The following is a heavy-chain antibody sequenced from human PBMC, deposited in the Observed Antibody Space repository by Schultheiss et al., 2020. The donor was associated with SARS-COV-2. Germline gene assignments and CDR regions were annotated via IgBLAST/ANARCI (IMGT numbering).Heavy chain of an antibody. V-gene: IGHV4-4*02. CDR2: IYYSGST. J-gene: IGHJ4*02. D-gene: IGHD3-3*01. Sequence: SETLSLTCAVSGGSISSTNWWSWVRQPPGKGLEWIGYIYYSGSTNYNPSLKSRVTISVDTSKNQFSLKLSSVTAADTAVYYCARRLTIFGVVAFDYWGQGTLVTVSS. CDR3: ARRLTIFGVVAFDY. CDR1: GGSISSTNW.